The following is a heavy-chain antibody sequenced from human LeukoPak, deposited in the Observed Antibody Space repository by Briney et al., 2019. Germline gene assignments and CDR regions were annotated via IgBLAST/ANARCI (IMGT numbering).Heavy chain of an antibody. CDR2: IYYSGST. CDR1: GGSISSSSYY. J-gene: IGHJ6*02. Sequence: ASETLSLTCNVSGGSISSSSYYWAWIRQPPGKGLQWIGNIYYSGSTNYNPSLKSRVTISVDTSKNQFSLKLSSVTAADTAVYYCARGTMIVVVWYYYYYGMDVWGQGTTVTVSS. D-gene: IGHD3-22*01. V-gene: IGHV4-39*07. CDR3: ARGTMIVVVWYYYYYGMDV.